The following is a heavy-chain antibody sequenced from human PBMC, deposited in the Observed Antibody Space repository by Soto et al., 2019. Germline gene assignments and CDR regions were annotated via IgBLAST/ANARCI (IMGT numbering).Heavy chain of an antibody. J-gene: IGHJ6*02. D-gene: IGHD1-1*01. V-gene: IGHV5-51*01. CDR3: AKHRTGTISPMDV. Sequence: PGESLKISCEASGYNFATSWIAWVRQMPGKGLEWIVIIYPDDSDTVFSPSFQGLVTSSVDKSISTAYLQWSSLKASDTATYYCAKHRTGTISPMDVWGQGTTVTVSS. CDR1: GYNFATSW. CDR2: IYPDDSDT.